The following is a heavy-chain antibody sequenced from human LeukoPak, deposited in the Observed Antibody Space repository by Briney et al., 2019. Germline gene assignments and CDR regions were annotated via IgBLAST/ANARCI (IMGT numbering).Heavy chain of an antibody. Sequence: PGRSLRLSCAAPGFTFPSYAMSWVRQAPGKGLEWVSGITNSGGNTYYADSVKSRFTISRDNSKSTLYLQMNSLRAEDTAVFYCAKGGQTDRFDYWGQGALVTVSS. CDR3: AKGGQTDRFDY. CDR2: ITNSGGNT. D-gene: IGHD5-12*01. CDR1: GFTFPSYA. J-gene: IGHJ4*02. V-gene: IGHV3-23*01.